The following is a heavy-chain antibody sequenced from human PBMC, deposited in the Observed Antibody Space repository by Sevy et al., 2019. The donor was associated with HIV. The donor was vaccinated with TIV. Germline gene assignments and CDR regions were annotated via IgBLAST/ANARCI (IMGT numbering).Heavy chain of an antibody. D-gene: IGHD2-21*02. Sequence: GGSLRLSCAASGFTFRTYGMQWVRQALGKGLEWVAFIRYDGNNKYYTDSVKGRFTISRDNSKNTLYLHMNSLRAEDTAVYYCANGDYYFDYWGQGTLVTVSS. J-gene: IGHJ4*02. CDR3: ANGDYYFDY. CDR2: IRYDGNNK. V-gene: IGHV3-30*02. CDR1: GFTFRTYG.